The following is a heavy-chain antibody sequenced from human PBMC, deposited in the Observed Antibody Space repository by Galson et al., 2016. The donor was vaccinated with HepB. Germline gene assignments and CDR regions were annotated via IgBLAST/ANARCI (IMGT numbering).Heavy chain of an antibody. V-gene: IGHV3-53*01. J-gene: IGHJ4*02. CDR2: IYSGGST. CDR1: GFTVSSNY. Sequence: SLRLSCAASGFTVSSNYMSWVRQAPGKGLEWVSVIYSGGSTYYADSVKGRFTISRDNSKNTLYLQMNSLRAEDTAVYYCAGDRKYYGSGSYLEYFDYWGQGTLATVSS. D-gene: IGHD3-10*01. CDR3: AGDRKYYGSGSYLEYFDY.